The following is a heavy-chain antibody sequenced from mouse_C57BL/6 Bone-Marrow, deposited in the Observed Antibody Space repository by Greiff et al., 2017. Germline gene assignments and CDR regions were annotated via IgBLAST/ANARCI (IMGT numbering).Heavy chain of an antibody. CDR2: INPGSGGT. J-gene: IGHJ1*03. CDR3: ARSGVTTVAWYFDV. Sequence: VQLQQSGAELVRPGTSVKVSCKASGYAFTNYLIEWVKQRPGQGLEWIGVINPGSGGTNYNEKFKGKATLTADNSSSTAYMQLSSLTSEDSAVYFCARSGVTTVAWYFDVWGTGTTVTVSS. D-gene: IGHD1-1*01. V-gene: IGHV1-54*01. CDR1: GYAFTNYL.